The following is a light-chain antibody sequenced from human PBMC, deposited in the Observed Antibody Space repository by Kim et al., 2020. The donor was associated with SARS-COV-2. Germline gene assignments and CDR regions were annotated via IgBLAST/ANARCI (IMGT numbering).Light chain of an antibody. Sequence: GQSITISCTGTSSDVGAYNYVSWYQQHPGKAPKLMIFDVSNRPSGVSNRFSGSKSGNTASLTISGLQAEDEADYYCSSHTSSNTLSLGGGTQLTVL. CDR1: SSDVGAYNY. CDR2: DVS. J-gene: IGLJ2*01. CDR3: SSHTSSNTLS. V-gene: IGLV2-14*03.